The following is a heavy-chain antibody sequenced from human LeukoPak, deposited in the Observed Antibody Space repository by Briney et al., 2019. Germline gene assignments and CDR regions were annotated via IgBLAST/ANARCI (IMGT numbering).Heavy chain of an antibody. Sequence: GRSLRLSCAASGFTFSSYAMHWVRQVPGKGLVWVSRISPDGSTTGYADSVKGRFTASRDNARNTLYLQINSLRAEDSAVYYCTRDRTTITLFELWGQGTLVTVSS. D-gene: IGHD4-11*01. CDR1: GFTFSSYA. V-gene: IGHV3-74*01. CDR2: ISPDGSTT. CDR3: TRDRTTITLFEL. J-gene: IGHJ4*02.